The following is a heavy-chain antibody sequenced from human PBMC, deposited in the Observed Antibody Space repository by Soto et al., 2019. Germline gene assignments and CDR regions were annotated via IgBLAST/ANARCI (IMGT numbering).Heavy chain of an antibody. D-gene: IGHD1-26*01. CDR1: SGSIVTYF. CDR3: ARGRGGTYDAFDI. J-gene: IGHJ3*02. Sequence: SEILSLTSTGSSGSIVTYFWIWSRQPPGKGLEWIGYIYYSGTTNYNPSLKSRVTIFLDTSKNQFSLRLSSVTAADTAVYYCARGRGGTYDAFDIWGQGTLVTVSS. V-gene: IGHV4-59*01. CDR2: IYYSGTT.